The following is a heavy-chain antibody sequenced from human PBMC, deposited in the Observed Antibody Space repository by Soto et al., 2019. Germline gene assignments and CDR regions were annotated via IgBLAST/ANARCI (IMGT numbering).Heavy chain of an antibody. CDR3: ARDRGPYHFVRSQWRGSFDS. CDR2: VYDSGST. CDR1: GTSVSYYY. V-gene: IGHV4-59*02. J-gene: IGHJ5*01. D-gene: IGHD6-19*01. Sequence: PSETLSLTCTVSGTSVSYYYWSWIRQPPGKGLEWIGHVYDSGSTNYSPSLKSRVSMSLDTSTNQVSLNLSSVTPAATAIYYCARDRGPYHFVRSQWRGSFDSCGQGHLVTVSS.